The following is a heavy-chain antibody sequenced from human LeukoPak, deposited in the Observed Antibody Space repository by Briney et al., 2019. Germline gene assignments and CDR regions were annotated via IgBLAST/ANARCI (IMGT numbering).Heavy chain of an antibody. CDR1: GFTFSSYA. CDR2: ISGSGGST. D-gene: IGHD2-21*01. J-gene: IGHJ4*02. V-gene: IGHV3-23*01. Sequence: PRGSLRLSCAASGFTFSSYAMSWVRQAPGKGLEWVSAISGSGGSTYYADSVKGRFTISRDNSKNTLYLQMNSLRAEDTAVYYCAKVWTDRDGDCYPGYFDYWGQGTLVTVSS. CDR3: AKVWTDRDGDCYPGYFDY.